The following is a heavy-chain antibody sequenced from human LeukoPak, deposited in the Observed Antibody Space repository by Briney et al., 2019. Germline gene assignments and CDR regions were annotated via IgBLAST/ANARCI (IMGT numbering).Heavy chain of an antibody. D-gene: IGHD3-10*01. CDR1: GFTFDDYA. J-gene: IGHJ4*02. V-gene: IGHV3-9*01. CDR2: ISWNSGSI. CDR3: AKEGVTMVRGVIISEYYFDY. Sequence: SLLLSCAASGFTFDDYAMHWVRQAPGKGLEWVSGISWNSGSIGYADSVKGRFTISRDNAKNSLYLQMNSLRAEDTALYYCAKEGVTMVRGVIISEYYFDYWGQGTLVTVSS.